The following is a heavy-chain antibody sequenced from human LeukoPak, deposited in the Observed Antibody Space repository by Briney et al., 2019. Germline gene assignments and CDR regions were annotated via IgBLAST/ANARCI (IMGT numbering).Heavy chain of an antibody. D-gene: IGHD6-19*01. Sequence: KASETLSLTCAVYGVSFSGYNWNSLRHPPGKGLEWVGEINHSGSTNDNPTLKARVTISGDTSKSQFSLNLSSVPAADTAVYYCAGDRIAVAGSWIDYWGQGTLVTVSS. CDR3: AGDRIAVAGSWIDY. CDR1: GVSFSGYN. V-gene: IGHV4-34*01. CDR2: INHSGST. J-gene: IGHJ4*02.